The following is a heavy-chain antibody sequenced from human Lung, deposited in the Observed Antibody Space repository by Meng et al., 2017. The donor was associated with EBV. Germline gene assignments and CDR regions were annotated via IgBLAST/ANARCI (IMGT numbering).Heavy chain of an antibody. CDR3: ARTGCSSSSCYDY. CDR2: INAGNGNT. D-gene: IGHD2-2*01. J-gene: IGHJ4*02. V-gene: IGHV1-3*01. Sequence: VQLVQSGAEVKKAGASVKVSCKASGDSFTTYAMNWVRQAPGQRLEWMGWINAGNGNTKYSEKFKSRVTITRDTAASTAYMELSSLRSEDTAVYYCARTGCSSSSCYDYWGQGTLVTVSS. CDR1: GDSFTTYA.